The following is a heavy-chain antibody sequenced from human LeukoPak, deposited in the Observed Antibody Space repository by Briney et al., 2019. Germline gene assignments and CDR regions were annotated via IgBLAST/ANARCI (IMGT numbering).Heavy chain of an antibody. CDR2: IKQNGSEK. J-gene: IGHJ4*02. V-gene: IGHV3-7*01. CDR3: ARAPATNECSCMDY. D-gene: IGHD1-26*01. Sequence: GGSLRLSCAASGFTFSNYWIGWVRQAPGKGLGWVANIKQNGSEKRYVDPVKGRFTISKDNAGNSLYLQMNSLRPEDTAVYYCARAPATNECSCMDYWGQGTPVTVSS. CDR1: GFTFSNYW.